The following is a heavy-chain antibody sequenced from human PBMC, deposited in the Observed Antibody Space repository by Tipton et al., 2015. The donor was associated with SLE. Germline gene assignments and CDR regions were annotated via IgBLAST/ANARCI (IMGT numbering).Heavy chain of an antibody. CDR2: IYTSGST. CDR1: GGSISSGSYY. Sequence: TLSLTCTVSGGSISSGSYYWSWIRQPAGKGLEWIGRIYTSGSTNYNPSLKSRVTISVDTSKNQFSLKLSSVTAADTAVYYCARDRPPFLWGQGTLVTVSS. J-gene: IGHJ4*02. CDR3: ARDRPPFL. V-gene: IGHV4-61*02.